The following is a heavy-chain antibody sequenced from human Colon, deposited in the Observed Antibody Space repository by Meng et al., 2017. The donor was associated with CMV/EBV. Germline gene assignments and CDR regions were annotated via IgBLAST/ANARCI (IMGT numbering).Heavy chain of an antibody. V-gene: IGHV3-30*02. CDR1: GFTFSTYG. D-gene: IGHD5-12*01. J-gene: IGHJ4*02. CDR2: MRYDGSDK. CDR3: TRRRGYGGPFDY. Sequence: GESLKISCAASGFTFSTYGMHWFRQAPGKGLEWVTFMRYDGSDKYYVDSVKGRFTISRDTTKNTLYLEMNSLRVEDTAVYYCTRRRGYGGPFDYWGQGMLVTVSS.